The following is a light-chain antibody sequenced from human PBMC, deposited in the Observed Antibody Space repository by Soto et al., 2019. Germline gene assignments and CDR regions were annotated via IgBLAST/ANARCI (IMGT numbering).Light chain of an antibody. Sequence: QSVLRQPPSVSGAPGQRVTISCTGSSSNIGAGYDVHWYQQLPETAPKLLVSGNTNRPSGVPDRFSGSKSGTSASLAITGLQAEDEADYYCQSYDSSLSYWVFGGGTKVTVL. CDR3: QSYDSSLSYWV. CDR2: GNT. V-gene: IGLV1-40*01. J-gene: IGLJ3*02. CDR1: SSNIGAGYD.